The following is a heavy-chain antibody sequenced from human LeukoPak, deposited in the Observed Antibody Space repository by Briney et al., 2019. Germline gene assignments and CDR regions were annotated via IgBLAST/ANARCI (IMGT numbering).Heavy chain of an antibody. J-gene: IGHJ4*02. D-gene: IGHD3-16*01. CDR1: GGSISSGSYY. CDR3: ARDVFGDSSFGY. CDR2: IYTSGST. Sequence: SQTLSLTCTVSGGSISSGSYYWSWIRQPAGKGLEWIGRIYTSGSTNYNPSLKSRVTISVDTSKNQFSLKLSSVTAADTAVYYCARDVFGDSSFGYWGQGTLVTVSS. V-gene: IGHV4-61*02.